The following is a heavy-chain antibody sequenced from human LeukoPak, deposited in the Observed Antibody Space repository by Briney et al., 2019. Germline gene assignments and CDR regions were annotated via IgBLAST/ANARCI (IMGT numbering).Heavy chain of an antibody. Sequence: SETLSLTCAVYGGSFSGYYWSWIRQPPGKGLEWIGSIYYSGSTYYNPSLKSRVTISVDTSKNQFSLKLSSVTAADTAVYYCARHQTMILTPIDYWGQGTLVTVSS. D-gene: IGHD3-16*01. CDR1: GGSFSGYY. CDR3: ARHQTMILTPIDY. V-gene: IGHV4-34*01. J-gene: IGHJ4*02. CDR2: IYYSGST.